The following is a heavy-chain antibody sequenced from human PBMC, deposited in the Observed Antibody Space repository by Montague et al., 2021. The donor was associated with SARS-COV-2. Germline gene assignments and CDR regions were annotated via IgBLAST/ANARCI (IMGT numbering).Heavy chain of an antibody. CDR3: ARLSVINPDNYYYYNGMDV. V-gene: IGHV3-11*03. D-gene: IGHD4-11*01. Sequence: SLRLSCAASGFTFTDYYMSWIRQAPGKGLEWISYMSIDNFYATYAGSVKGRFTISRDNAKNSLYLQMNSLRAGDTAVYYCARLSVINPDNYYYYNGMDVWGQGTTVTVSS. J-gene: IGHJ6*02. CDR2: MSIDNFYA. CDR1: GFTFTDYY.